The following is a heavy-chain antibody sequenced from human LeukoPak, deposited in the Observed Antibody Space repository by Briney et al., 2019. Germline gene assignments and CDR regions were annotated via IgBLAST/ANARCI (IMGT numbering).Heavy chain of an antibody. CDR1: GFTFSSYE. J-gene: IGHJ6*04. V-gene: IGHV3-48*03. Sequence: GGSLRLSCAASGFTFSSYEMNWVRQAPGKGLEWVSYISSSGSTIYYADSVKGRFTISKDNAENSLYLQMNSLRAEDTAVYYCAELGITMIGGVWGKGTTVTISS. CDR2: ISSSGSTI. CDR3: AELGITMIGGV. D-gene: IGHD3-10*02.